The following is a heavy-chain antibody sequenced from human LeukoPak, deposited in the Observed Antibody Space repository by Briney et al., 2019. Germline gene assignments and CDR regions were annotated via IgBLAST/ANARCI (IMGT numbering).Heavy chain of an antibody. CDR1: GYTFTGYY. J-gene: IGHJ6*02. CDR2: INPNSGGT. CDR3: ARGSPDSSGYYYYYYYGMDV. D-gene: IGHD3-22*01. Sequence: ASVKVSCKASGYTFTGYYMHWVRQAPGQGLEWMGWINPNSGGTNYAQKFQGRVTITADKSTSTAYMELSSLRSEDTAVYYCARGSPDSSGYYYYYYYGMDVWGQGTTVTVSS. V-gene: IGHV1-2*02.